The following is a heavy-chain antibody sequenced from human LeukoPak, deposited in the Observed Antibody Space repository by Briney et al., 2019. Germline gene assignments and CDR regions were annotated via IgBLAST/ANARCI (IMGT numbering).Heavy chain of an antibody. J-gene: IGHJ4*02. D-gene: IGHD1-1*01. CDR3: VRGTNDWKGLDY. V-gene: IGHV3-74*03. CDR1: GFAFSDYF. CDR2: IHPHGRYA. Sequence: GGSLRLSCAASGFAFSDYFMHWVRQSPEKGLVWVSDIHPHGRYAAYGDSVRGRFTISRDDAKNTLYLQMNSLTSEDTAVYYCVRGTNDWKGLDYWGQGTLVTASS.